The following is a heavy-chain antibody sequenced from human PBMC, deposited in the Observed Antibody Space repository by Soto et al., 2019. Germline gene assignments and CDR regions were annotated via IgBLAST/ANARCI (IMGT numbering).Heavy chain of an antibody. CDR1: GGSVSTDSYN. V-gene: IGHV4-61*01. Sequence: SETLSLTCSVSGGSVSTDSYNWSWIRQSPGKGLDWIGYVHDRGTTNYNPSLKSRVTMSVDTSKNQFSLKLRSVTAADTAIYYCARYDGYCSGDACFGWFDSWGQGALVTVSS. CDR3: ARYDGYCSGDACFGWFDS. J-gene: IGHJ5*01. CDR2: VHDRGTT. D-gene: IGHD2-15*01.